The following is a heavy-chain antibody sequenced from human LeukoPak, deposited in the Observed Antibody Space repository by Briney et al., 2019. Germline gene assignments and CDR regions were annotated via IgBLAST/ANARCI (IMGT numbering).Heavy chain of an antibody. CDR1: GGSITSYY. V-gene: IGHV4-59*08. D-gene: IGHD3-22*01. J-gene: IGHJ3*01. CDR3: ARLTLYYYDSSADP. Sequence: PSETLSLTCSVSGGSITSYYWSWIRQPPGKGLEWIGYVDHSGSTNYNPSLKSRVTISVDTSKNQFSLKLSSVTAADTAVYYCARLTLYYYDSSADPWGQGTMVTVSS. CDR2: VDHSGST.